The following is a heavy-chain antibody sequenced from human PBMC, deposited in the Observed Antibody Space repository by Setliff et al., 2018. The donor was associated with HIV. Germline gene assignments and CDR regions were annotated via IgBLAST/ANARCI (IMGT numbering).Heavy chain of an antibody. J-gene: IGHJ5*02. Sequence: SETLSLTCAVYGGSFNGYYWSWIRQPPGKGLEWIGEINHSGSTNYNPSLKSRVTMSGDTSKNQFSLRLTSVTAAATAVYFCARRSDWFDPWGQGTLVTVSS. CDR1: GGSFNGYY. CDR2: INHSGST. V-gene: IGHV4-34*10. CDR3: ARRSDWFDP.